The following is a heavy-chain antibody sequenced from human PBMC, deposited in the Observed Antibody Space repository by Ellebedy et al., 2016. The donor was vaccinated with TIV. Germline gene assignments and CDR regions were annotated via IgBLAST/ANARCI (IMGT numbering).Heavy chain of an antibody. CDR1: GFTFSSYS. J-gene: IGHJ5*02. CDR3: ARDEEQYQLLYGWISRGGWFDP. D-gene: IGHD2-2*02. CDR2: ISSSSSYI. Sequence: GESLKISXAASGFTFSSYSMNWVRQAPGKGLEWVSSISSSSSYIYYADSVKGRFTISRDNAKNSLYLQMNSLRAEDTAVYYCARDEEQYQLLYGWISRGGWFDPWGQGTLVTVSS. V-gene: IGHV3-21*01.